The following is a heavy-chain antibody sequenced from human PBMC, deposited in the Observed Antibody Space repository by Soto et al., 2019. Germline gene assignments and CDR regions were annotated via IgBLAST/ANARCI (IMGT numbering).Heavy chain of an antibody. CDR3: ARERGIRNGMDV. CDR1: GGSFSGYY. D-gene: IGHD6-13*01. Sequence: QVQLQQWGAGLLKPSETLSLTCAVYGGSFSGYYWSWIRQPPGKGLEWIGEINHSGSTNYNPSLKSRVTISVDTSKNQFSLKLSSVTAADTAVYYCARERGIRNGMDVWGQGTTVTVSS. V-gene: IGHV4-34*01. CDR2: INHSGST. J-gene: IGHJ6*02.